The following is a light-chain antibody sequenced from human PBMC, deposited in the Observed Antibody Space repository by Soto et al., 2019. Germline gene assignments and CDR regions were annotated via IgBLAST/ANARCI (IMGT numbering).Light chain of an antibody. J-gene: IGLJ3*02. Sequence: QSVLTQPPSVSGTPGQRVTISCSGSTYNFGNNYVYWYRQLPGTAPKLLIYRNNERPSGVPDRFSGSKSGTSASLAISGLRSDDEADYYCASWDDRLSGVFGGGTKVTVL. CDR2: RNN. V-gene: IGLV1-47*01. CDR3: ASWDDRLSGV. CDR1: TYNFGNNY.